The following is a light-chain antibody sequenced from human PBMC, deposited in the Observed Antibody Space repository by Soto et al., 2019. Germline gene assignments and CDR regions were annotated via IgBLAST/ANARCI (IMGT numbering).Light chain of an antibody. V-gene: IGLV3-21*04. CDR2: YDS. Sequence: SYELTQPPSVSVAPGKTARITCGGNNIGSKSVHWYQQKPGQAPVLVIYYDSDRPSGIPERFSGSNSGNTATLTISRVEAGDEADYYCQVWDSSSDSYVFGTGNKLTVL. J-gene: IGLJ1*01. CDR3: QVWDSSSDSYV. CDR1: NIGSKS.